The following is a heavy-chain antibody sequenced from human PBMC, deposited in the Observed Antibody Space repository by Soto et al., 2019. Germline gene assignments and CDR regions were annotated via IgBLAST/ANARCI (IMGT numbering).Heavy chain of an antibody. J-gene: IGHJ4*02. CDR1: GGTFSSYT. D-gene: IGHD3-3*01. CDR3: ARDLHYDFWSGYYSYYFDY. CDR2: IIPILGIA. V-gene: IGHV1-69*08. Sequence: QVQLVQSGAEVKKPGSSVKVSCKASGGTFSSYTISWVRQAPGQGLEWMGRIIPILGIANYAQKFQGRVTITADKSTRTAYMELSSLRSEDTAVYYCARDLHYDFWSGYYSYYFDYWGQGTLVTVSS.